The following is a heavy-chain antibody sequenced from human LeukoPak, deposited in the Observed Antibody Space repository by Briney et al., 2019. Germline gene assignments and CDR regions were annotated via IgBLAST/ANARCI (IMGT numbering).Heavy chain of an antibody. Sequence: GGSLRLPCAASGFTFSGSAMHWVRQASGKGLEWVGRIRSKANSYATAYAASVKGRFTISRDDSKNTAYLQMNSLKTEDTAVYYCTRVSDYPDYWGQGTLVTVSS. CDR3: TRVSDYPDY. CDR2: IRSKANSYAT. D-gene: IGHD4-17*01. CDR1: GFTFSGSA. J-gene: IGHJ4*02. V-gene: IGHV3-73*01.